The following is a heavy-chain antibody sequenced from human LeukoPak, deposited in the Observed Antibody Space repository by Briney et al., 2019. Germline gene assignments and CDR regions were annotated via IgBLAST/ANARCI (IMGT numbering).Heavy chain of an antibody. CDR2: ISSNGGST. Sequence: GGSLRLSCAASGFTFSSYAMHWVRQAPGKGLEYVSAISSNGGSTYYANSVKGRFTISRDNAKNSLYLQMNSLRAEDAAVYYCAELGITMIGGVWGKGTTVTISS. D-gene: IGHD3-10*02. V-gene: IGHV3-64*01. J-gene: IGHJ6*04. CDR1: GFTFSSYA. CDR3: AELGITMIGGV.